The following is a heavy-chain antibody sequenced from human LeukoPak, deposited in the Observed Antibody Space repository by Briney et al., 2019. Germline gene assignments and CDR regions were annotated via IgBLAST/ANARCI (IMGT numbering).Heavy chain of an antibody. D-gene: IGHD4-17*01. V-gene: IGHV3-23*01. CDR3: AKAISGDHWRAAFDI. CDR1: GLTFSSYA. J-gene: IGHJ3*02. Sequence: GGSLRLSCAASGLTFSSYAMSWVRQAPGKGLEWVGAISGSSGGTYYADSLKGRVTISRDNSKNTLYLQMNSMRAEDTAVFYCAKAISGDHWRAAFDIWGQGTMVTVSS. CDR2: ISGSSGGT.